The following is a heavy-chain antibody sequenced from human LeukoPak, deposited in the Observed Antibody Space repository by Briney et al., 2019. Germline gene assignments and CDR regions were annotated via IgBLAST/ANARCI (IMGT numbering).Heavy chain of an antibody. Sequence: GGSLRLSCAASGFTFDAYEINWVRQAPGKGLEWVSYISGSGRTIYYADSVKGRFTISWDNAKNSVYLQMNRLRAEDMAVYYCARGVYGRFDSWGQGTLVTVSS. D-gene: IGHD2/OR15-2a*01. CDR3: ARGVYGRFDS. J-gene: IGHJ5*01. V-gene: IGHV3-48*03. CDR1: GFTFDAYE. CDR2: ISGSGRTI.